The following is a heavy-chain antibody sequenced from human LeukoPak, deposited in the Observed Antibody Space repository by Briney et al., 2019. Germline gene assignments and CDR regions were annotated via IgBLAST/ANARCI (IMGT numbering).Heavy chain of an antibody. J-gene: IGHJ3*02. D-gene: IGHD4-17*01. CDR3: ARDRSHGYGDHGAFDI. V-gene: IGHV1-69*05. Sequence: SVKVSCKASGGTFSSYAISWVRQAPGQELEWMGGIIPIFGTANYAQKFQGRVTITTDESTSTAYMELSSLRSEDTAVYYCARDRSHGYGDHGAFDIWGQGTMVTVSS. CDR1: GGTFSSYA. CDR2: IIPIFGTA.